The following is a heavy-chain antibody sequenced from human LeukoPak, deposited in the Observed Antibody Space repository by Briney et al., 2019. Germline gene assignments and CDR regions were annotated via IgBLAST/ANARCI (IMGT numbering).Heavy chain of an antibody. V-gene: IGHV1-2*02. Sequence: GASVKVSCKASGYTFTGYYMHWVRQAPGQGLEWMGWINPNSGGTNYAQKFQGRVTMTRDTSISTAYMELSGLRSDDTAVYYCAKVGAPTITAGKGPQTFDYWGQGTLVTVSS. J-gene: IGHJ4*02. CDR2: INPNSGGT. CDR3: AKVGAPTITAGKGPQTFDY. D-gene: IGHD1-26*01. CDR1: GYTFTGYY.